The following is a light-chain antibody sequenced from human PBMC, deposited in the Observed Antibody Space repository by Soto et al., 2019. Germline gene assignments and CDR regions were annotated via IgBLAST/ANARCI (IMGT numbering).Light chain of an antibody. CDR2: DAS. CDR1: QGVSSY. CDR3: QQRSNWQLT. V-gene: IGKV3D-11*01. Sequence: EIVLTQSPATLSLSPGERATLSCRASQGVSSYLAWYQQKPGQAPRLLIYDASNRATGIPARFSGSGPGTDFTLTISSLVPEDFAVYYCQQRSNWQLTFGGGTKVEIK. J-gene: IGKJ4*01.